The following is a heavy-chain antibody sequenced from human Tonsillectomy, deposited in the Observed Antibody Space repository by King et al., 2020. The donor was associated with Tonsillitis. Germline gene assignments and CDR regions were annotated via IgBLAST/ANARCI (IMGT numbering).Heavy chain of an antibody. V-gene: IGHV3-15*01. D-gene: IGHD1-26*01. Sequence: VQLVESGGGLVKPGGSLRLSCAASGFTFSDAWMTWVRQAPGKGLEWVGLIKTKGDGGTTEYAAPVKGRFTISRDDSKNTLYLQMNSLKTEDTAVYYCTTSGSYPQSRDYWGQGTLGDISS. J-gene: IGHJ4*02. CDR2: IKTKGDGGTT. CDR3: TTSGSYPQSRDY. CDR1: GFTFSDAW.